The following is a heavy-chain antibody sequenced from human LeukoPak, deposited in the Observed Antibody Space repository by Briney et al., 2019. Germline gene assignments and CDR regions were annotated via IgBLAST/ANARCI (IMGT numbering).Heavy chain of an antibody. CDR2: IGSSGSTI. CDR3: ARDLGNSRGMNWFDP. CDR1: GFTFSDYY. D-gene: IGHD4-23*01. Sequence: KSGGSLRLSCAASGFTFSDYYMSWIRQAPGKGLEWVSYIGSSGSTIYYADSVKGRFTISRDNAKNSLYLQMNSLRAEDTAVYYCARDLGNSRGMNWFDPWGQGTLVTVSS. J-gene: IGHJ5*02. V-gene: IGHV3-11*04.